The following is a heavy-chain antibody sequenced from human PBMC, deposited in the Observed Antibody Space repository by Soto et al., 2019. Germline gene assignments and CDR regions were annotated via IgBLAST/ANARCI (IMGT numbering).Heavy chain of an antibody. CDR3: ARHNIDAFDI. J-gene: IGHJ3*02. V-gene: IGHV5-51*01. Sequence: GESLKISCKCSGYRFTSYWIGWVRQMPGKGLEWMGIIYPGDSDTRYSPSFQGQVTISADKFISTAYLQWSSLKASDTAMYYCARHNIDAFDIWGQGTMVTVSS. CDR1: GYRFTSYW. CDR2: IYPGDSDT.